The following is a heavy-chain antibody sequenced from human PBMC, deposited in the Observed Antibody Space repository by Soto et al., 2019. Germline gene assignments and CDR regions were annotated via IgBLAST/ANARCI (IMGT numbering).Heavy chain of an antibody. CDR2: IIPIFSTP. Sequence: QVQLVQSGAEVKKPGSSVTVSCKASGGTFGNSAISWVRQAPGQGLEWMGGIIPIFSTPDYAQKVQRRVTITADESTTTAYMELTSLKSEDTAVYYCARDKDRQQLGGNYYYGIDVWGQGTTVTVSS. D-gene: IGHD2-15*01. J-gene: IGHJ6*02. CDR1: GGTFGNSA. CDR3: ARDKDRQQLGGNYYYGIDV. V-gene: IGHV1-69*12.